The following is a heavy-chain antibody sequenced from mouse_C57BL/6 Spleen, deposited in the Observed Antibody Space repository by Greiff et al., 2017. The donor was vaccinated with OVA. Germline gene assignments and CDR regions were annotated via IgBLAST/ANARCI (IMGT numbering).Heavy chain of an antibody. CDR3: ARPTHYYGSSYGAMDY. J-gene: IGHJ4*01. CDR1: GYAFSSYW. CDR2: IYPGDGDT. Sequence: QVQLQQSGAELVKPGASVKISCKASGYAFSSYWMNWVKQRPGKGLEWIGQIYPGDGDTNYNGKFKGKATLTADKSSSTAYMQLSSLTSEDSAVYFGARPTHYYGSSYGAMDYWGQGTSVTVSS. V-gene: IGHV1-80*01. D-gene: IGHD1-1*01.